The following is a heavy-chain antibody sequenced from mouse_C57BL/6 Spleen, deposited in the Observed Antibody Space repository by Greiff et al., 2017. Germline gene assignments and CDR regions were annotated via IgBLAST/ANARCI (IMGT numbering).Heavy chain of an antibody. D-gene: IGHD2-10*01. CDR2: IWGVGST. CDR3: ARTYYGNYEGNYAMDY. CDR1: GFSLTSYG. V-gene: IGHV2-6*01. J-gene: IGHJ4*01. Sequence: QVQLKQSGPGLVAPSQSLSITCTVSGFSLTSYGVDWVRQSPGKGLEWLGVIWGVGSTNYNSAPKSRLSISKDNSKSQVFLKMNSLQTDDTAMYYCARTYYGNYEGNYAMDYWGQGTSVTVSS.